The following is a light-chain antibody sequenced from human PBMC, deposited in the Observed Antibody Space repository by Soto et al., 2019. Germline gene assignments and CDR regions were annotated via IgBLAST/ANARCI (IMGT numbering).Light chain of an antibody. J-gene: IGKJ4*01. V-gene: IGKV3-11*01. CDR3: QQRSNWPLT. CDR2: EAS. Sequence: EIVLTQSPATLSLSPGERATLSCRASQSVSNYLAWYQQKPGQPPRLLIDEASNRATGIPARNSGSGSGTDCTLTISSLEPEDFEVYYCQQRSNWPLTFGGGTKVEIK. CDR1: QSVSNY.